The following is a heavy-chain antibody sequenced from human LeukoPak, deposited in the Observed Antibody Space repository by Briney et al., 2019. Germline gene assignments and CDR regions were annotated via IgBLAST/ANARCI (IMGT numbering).Heavy chain of an antibody. CDR2: ISSSSSYI. J-gene: IGHJ4*02. D-gene: IGHD5-18*01. Sequence: NPGESLRLSCAASGFTFSSYAMSWVRQAPGKGLEWVSSISSSSSYIYYADSVKGRFTISRDNAKNSLYLQMNSLRAEDTAVYYCARDNQNSYGDFDYWGQGTLVTVSS. CDR1: GFTFSSYA. CDR3: ARDNQNSYGDFDY. V-gene: IGHV3-21*01.